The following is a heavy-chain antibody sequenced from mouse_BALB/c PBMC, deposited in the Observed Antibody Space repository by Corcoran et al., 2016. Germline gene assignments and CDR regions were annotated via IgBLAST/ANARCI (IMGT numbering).Heavy chain of an antibody. J-gene: IGHJ1*01. D-gene: IGHD2-3*01. CDR3: AREWLLGYFDV. CDR1: GYTFTSYV. CDR2: INPYNDGT. Sequence: EVQLQQSGPELVKPGASVKMSCKASGYTFTSYVMHWVKQKPGQGLEWIGYINPYNDGTKYNEKFKGKATLTSDKSSSTAYMELSSLTSEDSAVYYCAREWLLGYFDVWGAGTTVTVSS. V-gene: IGHV1S136*01.